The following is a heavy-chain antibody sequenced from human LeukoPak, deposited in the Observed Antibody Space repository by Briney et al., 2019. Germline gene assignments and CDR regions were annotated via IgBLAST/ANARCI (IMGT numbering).Heavy chain of an antibody. CDR3: ARQYCTGNSCQVGGHWFDP. J-gene: IGHJ5*02. D-gene: IGHD2-2*01. CDR1: GGSITSYY. Sequence: PSETLSLTCTVSGGSITSYYWSWIRQPPGKGLEWVGYSFYSGSTNYNPSLKGRVTISVDTSKNQFSLKLSSVTAADTAVYYCARQYCTGNSCQVGGHWFDPWGQGTLVTVSS. V-gene: IGHV4-59*08. CDR2: SFYSGST.